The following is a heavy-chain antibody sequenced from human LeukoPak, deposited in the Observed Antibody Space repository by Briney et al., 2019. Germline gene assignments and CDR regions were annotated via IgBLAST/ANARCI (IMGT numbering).Heavy chain of an antibody. CDR2: ISRNSDNI. V-gene: IGHV3-9*02. J-gene: IGHJ4*02. D-gene: IGHD1-26*01. Sequence: GGSLRLSCAVSGFSSDDYAMHWVRQVPGKGLEWVSGISRNSDNIGYADSVKGRFTTSRDNAKNSLYLQMNSLRAEDTAVYYCARRRDSGSLQHFDYWGQGTLVTVSS. CDR3: ARRRDSGSLQHFDY. CDR1: GFSSDDYA.